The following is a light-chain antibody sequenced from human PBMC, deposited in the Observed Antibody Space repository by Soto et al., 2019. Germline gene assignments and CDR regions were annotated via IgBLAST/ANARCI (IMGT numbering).Light chain of an antibody. J-gene: IGKJ1*01. CDR2: GAS. Sequence: EIVLTQSPGTLSLSPGEIATLSFRASQSVSNNYLAWYQQKPGQAPRLLIYGASNRATGIPDRFSGSGSGTDFTLTISSLEPEDFAVYYCQQRSNWPRTFGQGTKVDIK. CDR3: QQRSNWPRT. CDR1: QSVSNNY. V-gene: IGKV3D-20*02.